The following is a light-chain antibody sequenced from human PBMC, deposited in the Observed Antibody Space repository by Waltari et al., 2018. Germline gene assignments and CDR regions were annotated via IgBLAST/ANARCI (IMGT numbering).Light chain of an antibody. CDR3: QHRDHWPPDAT. CDR1: QSVSSSY. J-gene: IGKJ3*01. V-gene: IGKV3D-20*02. CDR2: GAY. Sequence: EIVLTQSPVTLSLSPGERATLSCRASQSVSSSYLAWYQQKPGQAPRLLIYGAYTRATGIPARFSGSGSGTDFTLTISSLEPEDFAVYYCQHRDHWPPDATFGPGTKVDIK.